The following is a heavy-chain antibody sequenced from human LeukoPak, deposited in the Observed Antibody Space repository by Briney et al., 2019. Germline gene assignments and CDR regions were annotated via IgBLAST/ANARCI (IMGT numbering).Heavy chain of an antibody. CDR1: GFTFSDYY. CDR2: ISSSGSTI. CDR3: ARIVYSSSWSRYCYYYYMDV. J-gene: IGHJ6*03. D-gene: IGHD6-13*01. V-gene: IGHV3-11*01. Sequence: PGGSLRLSCAASGFTFSDYYMSWIRQAPGKGLVWVSYISSSGSTIYYADSVKGRFTISRDNAKNSLYLQMNSLRAEDTAVYYCARIVYSSSWSRYCYYYYMDVWGKGTTVTVSS.